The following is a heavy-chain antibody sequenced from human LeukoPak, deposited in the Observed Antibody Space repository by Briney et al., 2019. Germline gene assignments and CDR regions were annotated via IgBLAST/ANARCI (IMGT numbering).Heavy chain of an antibody. CDR2: IYYSGST. J-gene: IGHJ3*02. V-gene: IGHV4-31*03. CDR1: GGSISSGGYY. Sequence: SETLSLTCTVSGGSISSGGYYWSWIRQHPGKGLEWIGYIYYSGSTYYNPSLKSRVTISVDTSKNQFSLKLSSVTAADTAVYYCARDRLKRVATTRGFDIWGQGTMVTVSS. D-gene: IGHD5-24*01. CDR3: ARDRLKRVATTRGFDI.